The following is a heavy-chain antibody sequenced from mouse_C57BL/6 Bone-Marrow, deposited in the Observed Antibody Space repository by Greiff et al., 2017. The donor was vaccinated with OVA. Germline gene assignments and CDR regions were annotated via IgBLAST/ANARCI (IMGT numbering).Heavy chain of an antibody. D-gene: IGHD2-4*01. V-gene: IGHV1-64*01. J-gene: IGHJ4*01. Sequence: QVQLKESGAELVKPGASVKLSCKASGYTFTSYWMHWVKQRPGQGLEWIGMIHPNSGSTNYNEKFKSKATLTVDKSFSTAYMQLSSLTSEDSAVYYCARPYDYDRDYYAMDYWGQGTSVTVSS. CDR2: IHPNSGST. CDR3: ARPYDYDRDYYAMDY. CDR1: GYTFTSYW.